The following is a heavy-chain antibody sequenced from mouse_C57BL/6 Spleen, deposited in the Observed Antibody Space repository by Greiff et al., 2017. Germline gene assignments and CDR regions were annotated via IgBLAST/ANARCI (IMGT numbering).Heavy chain of an antibody. CDR2: IYWDDDK. Sequence: QVTLKECGPGILQSSQTLSLTCSFSGFSLSTSGMGVSWIRQPSGKGLEWLAHIYWDDDKRYNPSLKSRLTISKDTSRNQVFLKITSVDTADTATYYCARSSYYYEDWFAYWGQGTLVTVSA. J-gene: IGHJ3*01. CDR1: GFSLSTSGMG. CDR3: ARSSYYYEDWFAY. V-gene: IGHV8-12*01. D-gene: IGHD1-1*01.